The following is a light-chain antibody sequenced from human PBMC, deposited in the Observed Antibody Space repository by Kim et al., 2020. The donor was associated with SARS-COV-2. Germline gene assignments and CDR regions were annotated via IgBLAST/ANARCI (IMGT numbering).Light chain of an antibody. CDR3: QQYGTSPQT. CDR1: LSLTSSS. J-gene: IGKJ2*01. V-gene: IGKV3-20*01. Sequence: FSPGERPPLSCRASLSLTSSSLAWYQHNPGQAPRLLIYGASSRATGVPDRFSGSGSGTDFTLIISRLEPEDFAMYYCQQYGTSPQTFGQGTKLEI. CDR2: GAS.